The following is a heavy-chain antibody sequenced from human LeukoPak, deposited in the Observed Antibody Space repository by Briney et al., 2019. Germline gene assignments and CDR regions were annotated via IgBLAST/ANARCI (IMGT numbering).Heavy chain of an antibody. D-gene: IGHD3-3*01. Sequence: GGSLRLSCAASGFTFSSYAMTWVRQAPGKGLEWVANIKQDGSEKYYVDSVKGRFTISRDNAKNSLYLQMNSLRAEDTAVYYCARSNYDFWSGYLYYYYYMDVWGKGTTVTVSS. J-gene: IGHJ6*03. V-gene: IGHV3-7*01. CDR2: IKQDGSEK. CDR3: ARSNYDFWSGYLYYYYYMDV. CDR1: GFTFSSYA.